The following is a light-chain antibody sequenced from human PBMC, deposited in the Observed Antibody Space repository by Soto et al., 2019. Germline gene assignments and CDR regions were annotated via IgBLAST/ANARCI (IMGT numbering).Light chain of an antibody. Sequence: QSALTQPASVSGSPGQSITISCTGTSSDIGGSNSVSWYQQHPGKAPKLLLYEVTNRASGVSNRFSGSKSANTASLTISGLQAEDEADYYCSSYTSYSVVFGGGTKLTVL. CDR2: EVT. J-gene: IGLJ2*01. CDR1: SSDIGGSNS. CDR3: SSYTSYSVV. V-gene: IGLV2-14*01.